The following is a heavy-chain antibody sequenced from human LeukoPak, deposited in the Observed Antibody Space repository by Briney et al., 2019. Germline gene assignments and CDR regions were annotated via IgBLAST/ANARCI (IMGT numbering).Heavy chain of an antibody. CDR2: ILSSGST. D-gene: IGHD1-7*01. J-gene: IGHJ3*02. CDR3: AFRTIGFAFDI. CDR1: GGSISSDSYH. V-gene: IGHV4-61*02. Sequence: SETLSLTCTVSGGSISSDSYHWSWIRQSAGKGLEWIGRILSSGSTNYNPSLRSRVAISVDTSKNKFSLDMSSVTAADTAVYYYAFRTIGFAFDIWGQGTMVAVSS.